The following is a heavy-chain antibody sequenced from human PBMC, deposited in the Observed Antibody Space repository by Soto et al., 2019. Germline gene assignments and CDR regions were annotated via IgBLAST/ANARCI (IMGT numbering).Heavy chain of an antibody. V-gene: IGHV4-30-2*02. CDR2: IYHSGST. CDR3: ARGTLKVATTKNYFDY. D-gene: IGHD5-12*01. J-gene: IGHJ4*02. Sequence: SETLSLTCAVSGGSISSGGYSWSWIRQPPGKGLEWIGYIYHSGSTYYNPSLKSRVTISVDRSKNQFSLKLSSLRSEDTAVYYCARGTLKVATTKNYFDYWGQGTLVTVLL. CDR1: GGSISSGGYS.